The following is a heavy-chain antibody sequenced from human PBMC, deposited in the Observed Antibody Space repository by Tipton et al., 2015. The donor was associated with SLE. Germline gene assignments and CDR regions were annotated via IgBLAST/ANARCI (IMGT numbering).Heavy chain of an antibody. CDR1: GGSISSSSYY. V-gene: IGHV4-39*07. CDR3: ARRRRYSSSWSEVGYFDY. J-gene: IGHJ4*02. D-gene: IGHD6-13*01. Sequence: TLSLTCTVSGGSISSSSYYWGWIRQPPGKGLEWIGSIYYSGSTYYNPSLKSRVTISVDTSKNQFSLKLSSVTAADTAVYYCARRRRYSSSWSEVGYFDYWGQGTLVTVSS. CDR2: IYYSGST.